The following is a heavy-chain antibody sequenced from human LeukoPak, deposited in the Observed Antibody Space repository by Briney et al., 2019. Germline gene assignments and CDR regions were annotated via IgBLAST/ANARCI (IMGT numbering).Heavy chain of an antibody. CDR1: GYTFTGYY. J-gene: IGHJ6*03. V-gene: IGHV1-2*02. CDR2: INPNSGGT. D-gene: IGHD1-1*01. Sequence: ASVKVSCKASGYTFTGYYMHWVRQAPGQGLEWMGWINPNSGGTNYAQKFQGRVTMTRDTSISTAYMELSRLRSDDTAVYYCARAPWNGDYYYYYMDVWGKGTTVTVSS. CDR3: ARAPWNGDYYYYYMDV.